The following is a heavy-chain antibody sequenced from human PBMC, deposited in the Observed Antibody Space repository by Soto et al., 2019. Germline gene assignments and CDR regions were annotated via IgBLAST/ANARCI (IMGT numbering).Heavy chain of an antibody. V-gene: IGHV3-23*01. D-gene: IGHD6-6*01. Sequence: GGSLRLSCAASGFTFSSYAMSWVRQAPGKGLEWVSAISGSGGSTYYADSVKGRFTISRDNSKNTLYLQMNSLRAEDTAVYYCARKDSSSSWYFDLWGRGTLVTVSS. J-gene: IGHJ2*01. CDR3: ARKDSSSSWYFDL. CDR1: GFTFSSYA. CDR2: ISGSGGST.